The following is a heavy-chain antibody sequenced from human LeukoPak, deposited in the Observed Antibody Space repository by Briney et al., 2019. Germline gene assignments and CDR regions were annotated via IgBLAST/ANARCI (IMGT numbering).Heavy chain of an antibody. CDR3: AKDVGSGWYGGRNWFDP. CDR1: GFTFDDYA. J-gene: IGHJ5*02. CDR2: ISWSSGSI. Sequence: GGSLRLSCAASGFTFDDYAMHWVRQAPGKGLEWVSGISWSSGSIGYADSVKGRFAISRDNAKNSLYLQMNSLRAEDTALYYCAKDVGSGWYGGRNWFDPWGQGTLVTVSS. V-gene: IGHV3-9*01. D-gene: IGHD6-19*01.